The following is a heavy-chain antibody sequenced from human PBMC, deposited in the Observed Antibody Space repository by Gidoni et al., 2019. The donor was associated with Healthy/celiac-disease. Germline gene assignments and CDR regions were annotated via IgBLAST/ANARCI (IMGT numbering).Heavy chain of an antibody. V-gene: IGHV3-7*05. CDR3: ARDSGDYVGDYGMDV. CDR1: GFTFSSYW. Sequence: EVQLVESGGGLVQPGGSLRLSCAASGFTFSSYWMSWVRQAPGKGLEGVANIKQDGSEKYYVDSVKGRFTISRDNAKNSLYPQMNSLRAEDTAVYYCARDSGDYVGDYGMDVWGQGTTVTVSS. J-gene: IGHJ6*02. CDR2: IKQDGSEK. D-gene: IGHD4-17*01.